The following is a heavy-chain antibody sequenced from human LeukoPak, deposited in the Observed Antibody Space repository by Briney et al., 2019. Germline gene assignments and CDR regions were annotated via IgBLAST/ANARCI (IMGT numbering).Heavy chain of an antibody. D-gene: IGHD6-6*01. CDR1: GGTFSSYA. V-gene: IGHV1-69*05. CDR3: ARSLRELVREDWFDP. Sequence: GSSVKVSCKASGGTFSSYAISWVRQAPGQGLEWMGGIIPIFGTANYAQKFQGRVTITTDESTSTAYMELSSLRSEDTAVYYCARSLRELVREDWFDPWGRGTLVTVSS. CDR2: IIPIFGTA. J-gene: IGHJ5*02.